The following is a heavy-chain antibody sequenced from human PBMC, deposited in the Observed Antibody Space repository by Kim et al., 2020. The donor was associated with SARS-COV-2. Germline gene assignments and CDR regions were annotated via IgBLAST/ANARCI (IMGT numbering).Heavy chain of an antibody. CDR2: ISFDGTRI. D-gene: IGHD3-16*01. J-gene: IGHJ4*02. Sequence: GGSLRLSCVVSGFTFSSHGMHWVRQAPGKGLEWVAVISFDGTRIYYADSVKGRFTISRDDSKYTLYLQMNNLRAEDTALYYCARDRGGLGKYLDFWGQGT. CDR1: GFTFSSHG. V-gene: IGHV3-30*03. CDR3: ARDRGGLGKYLDF.